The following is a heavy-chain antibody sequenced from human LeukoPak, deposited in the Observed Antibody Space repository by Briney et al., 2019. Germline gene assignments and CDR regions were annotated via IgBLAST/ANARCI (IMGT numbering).Heavy chain of an antibody. CDR2: VFHSGST. V-gene: IGHV4-59*08. J-gene: IGHJ4*02. CDR3: ARDSSGYYRIDY. Sequence: PSETLSLTCTVSGGSISSYYWSWIRQPPGKGLEWIGYVFHSGSTNYNPSLKSRVTISVDTSKNQFSLKLTSVTAADTAVYYCARDSSGYYRIDYWGQGTLVTVSS. CDR1: GGSISSYY. D-gene: IGHD3-22*01.